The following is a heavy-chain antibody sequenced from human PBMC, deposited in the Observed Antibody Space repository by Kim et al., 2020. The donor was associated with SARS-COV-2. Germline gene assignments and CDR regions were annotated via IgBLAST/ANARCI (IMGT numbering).Heavy chain of an antibody. Sequence: GGSLRLSCAASGFTFSSYGMHWVRQAPGKGLEWVAVRWYDGSNKYYADSVKGRFTISRDNSKNTLYLQMNSLRAEDTAVYYCAKEASGSYIDYWGQGTLVTVSS. D-gene: IGHD1-26*01. CDR3: AKEASGSYIDY. V-gene: IGHV3-33*06. CDR1: GFTFSSYG. CDR2: RWYDGSNK. J-gene: IGHJ4*02.